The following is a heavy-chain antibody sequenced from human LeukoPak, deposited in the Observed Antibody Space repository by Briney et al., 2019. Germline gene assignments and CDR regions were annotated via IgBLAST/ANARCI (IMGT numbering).Heavy chain of an antibody. CDR1: GGSISSGGYS. J-gene: IGHJ4*02. CDR2: IYHSGST. V-gene: IGHV4-30-2*01. CDR3: ASSGYSYGQFDY. Sequence: SVTLSLTCAVSGGSISSGGYSWSWIRQPPGKGLEWIGYIYHSGSTYYNPSLKSRVAISVDRSKNQFSLKLSSVTAADTAVYYCASSGYSYGQFDYWGQGTLVTVSS. D-gene: IGHD5-18*01.